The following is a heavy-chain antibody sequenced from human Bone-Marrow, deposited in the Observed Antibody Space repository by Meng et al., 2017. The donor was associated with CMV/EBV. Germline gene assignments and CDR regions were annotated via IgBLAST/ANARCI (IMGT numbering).Heavy chain of an antibody. V-gene: IGHV3-7*01. D-gene: IGHD2-15*01. CDR3: ARDPVVSGDYYFDY. Sequence: GESLKISCAASGFIFSSYWMSWVRQASGKGLEWVANIKQDGTEKYYVDSVKGRFTIYRDNTKNSLYLQMNSLRAEDTAVYYCARDPVVSGDYYFDYWGQGKLVTVSS. CDR2: IKQDGTEK. J-gene: IGHJ4*02. CDR1: GFIFSSYW.